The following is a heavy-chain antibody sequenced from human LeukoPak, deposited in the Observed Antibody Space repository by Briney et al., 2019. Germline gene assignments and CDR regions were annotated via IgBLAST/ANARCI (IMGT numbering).Heavy chain of an antibody. CDR1: GFTFDDYG. D-gene: IGHD5-12*01. Sequence: PGGSLRLSCSASGFTFDDYGMNWVRQAPGKGLEWVSGINWNGGTRNYAASVKGRFTISRDDAKNSLYLQMNSLRVEDTALYYCAGRSKLKYSAYDFDYWGQGTLVTVSS. CDR3: AGRSKLKYSAYDFDY. CDR2: INWNGGTR. V-gene: IGHV3-20*04. J-gene: IGHJ4*02.